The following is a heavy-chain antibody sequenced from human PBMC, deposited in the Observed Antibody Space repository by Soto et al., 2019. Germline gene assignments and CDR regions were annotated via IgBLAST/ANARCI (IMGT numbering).Heavy chain of an antibody. Sequence: QVQLVQSGAEVKKPGSSVKVSCKASGGTFNRYAISWVRQAPGQGLEWVGGIIPIFGIGNDAQRFQGRGTITADESTGTAYMELSSLRSEDTGVYYCARSAITLFGVVSIPPHYYSEMDVWGQGTTVTVSS. CDR3: ARSAITLFGVVSIPPHYYSEMDV. V-gene: IGHV1-69*01. CDR2: IIPIFGIG. J-gene: IGHJ6*02. CDR1: GGTFNRYA. D-gene: IGHD3-3*01.